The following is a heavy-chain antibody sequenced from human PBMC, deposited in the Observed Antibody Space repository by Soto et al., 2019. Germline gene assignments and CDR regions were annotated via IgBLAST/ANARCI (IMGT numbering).Heavy chain of an antibody. J-gene: IGHJ4*02. D-gene: IGHD1-26*01. CDR3: ARCPSVGAFLDF. CDR1: GGSFNVYY. Sequence: QVQLQQWGAGLLKPSETLALTCAVYGGSFNVYYWTWMRQPPGKGLEWIGEINRSGSTNYNPSLKSRVTISIDTSKIQFSLTLSSVTAADTAIYYCARCPSVGAFLDFWGQGSQVTVSP. CDR2: INRSGST. V-gene: IGHV4-34*01.